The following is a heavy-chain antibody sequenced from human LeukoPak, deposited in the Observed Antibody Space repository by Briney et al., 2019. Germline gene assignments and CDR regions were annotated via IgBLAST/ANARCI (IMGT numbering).Heavy chain of an antibody. D-gene: IGHD1-14*01. J-gene: IGHJ4*02. CDR1: VLTFSSYA. Sequence: PGGSLRLACAASVLTFSSYAMCWVRQAPEEGLEWVSAISGSGGSTYYADSVKGRFTISRDNSKNTLYLHINSLRAEDTAVYYCVKDNPLDYWGQGTLVIVS. CDR2: ISGSGGST. CDR3: VKDNPLDY. V-gene: IGHV3-23*01.